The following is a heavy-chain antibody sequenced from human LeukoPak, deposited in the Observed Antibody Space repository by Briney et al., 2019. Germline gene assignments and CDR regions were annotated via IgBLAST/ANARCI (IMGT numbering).Heavy chain of an antibody. J-gene: IGHJ6*03. Sequence: TSETLSLTCTVSGDSINSGDYYWFWIRQPAGKGLEWIGRIYTGGSTNYNPSLKSRVTLSIDTSKNQFSLTVNSVTAADTAVYYCAASSSSMPDYYHYFLDVWGKGTTVTVSS. V-gene: IGHV4-61*02. CDR3: AASSSSMPDYYHYFLDV. CDR2: IYTGGST. CDR1: GDSINSGDYY. D-gene: IGHD6-6*01.